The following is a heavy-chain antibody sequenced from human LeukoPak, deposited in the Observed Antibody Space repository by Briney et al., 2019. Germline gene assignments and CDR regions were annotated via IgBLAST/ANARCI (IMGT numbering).Heavy chain of an antibody. CDR3: ARSYDSSGSYYGHFDY. CDR2: IYYSGST. J-gene: IGHJ4*02. Sequence: SETLSLTCTVSGGSISSYYWSWIRQPPGKGLEWIGYIYYSGSTNYNPSLKSRVTISVDTPKNQFSLKLSSVTAADTAVYYCARSYDSSGSYYGHFDYWGQGTLVTVSS. V-gene: IGHV4-59*01. CDR1: GGSISSYY. D-gene: IGHD3-22*01.